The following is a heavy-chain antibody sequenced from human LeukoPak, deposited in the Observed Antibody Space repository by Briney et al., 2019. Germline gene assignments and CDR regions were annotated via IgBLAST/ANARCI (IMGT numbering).Heavy chain of an antibody. V-gene: IGHV3-74*01. CDR2: IDRDGFPT. CDR3: AASHWSGALDF. D-gene: IGHD3-3*01. J-gene: IGHJ4*02. CDR1: GFIFRDYW. Sequence: GGSLRLSCAASGFIFRDYWMLWVRQVPGKGRIWVSRIDRDGFPTIYADSVKGRFTVSRNNARNTLYLQMNNLRDEDSAVYYCAASHWSGALDFWGKGSLVTVSS.